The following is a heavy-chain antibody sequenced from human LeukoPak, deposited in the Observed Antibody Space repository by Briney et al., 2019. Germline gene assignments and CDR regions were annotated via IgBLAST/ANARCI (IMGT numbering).Heavy chain of an antibody. D-gene: IGHD4-17*01. CDR2: MYYSGST. CDR3: ARGPTVTTDY. V-gene: IGHV4-59*01. Sequence: SETLSLTGTVSGASFNNYSCHWIRQPPGKRLEWIGYMYYSGSTDYNPSLKSRVTMSLDTPKNQFSLNLSSVTAADTAVYYCARGPTVTTDYWGQGILVTVSS. CDR1: GASFNNYS. J-gene: IGHJ4*02.